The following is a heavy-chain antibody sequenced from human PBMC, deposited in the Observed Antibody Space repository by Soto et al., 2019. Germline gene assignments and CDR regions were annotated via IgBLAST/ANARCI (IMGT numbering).Heavy chain of an antibody. Sequence: QVQLVQSGAEVKRPGSSVKVSCKASGDTFSKSTFSWVRQVPGQGLEWMGRFIPMLGTSNYAQKFQGRVTITADKSTSTAYMDLRSLTPEDTAVYYCASICDDSSGNFDYWGQGTLVTVSS. CDR1: GDTFSKST. CDR2: FIPMLGTS. D-gene: IGHD3-22*01. J-gene: IGHJ4*02. CDR3: ASICDDSSGNFDY. V-gene: IGHV1-69*08.